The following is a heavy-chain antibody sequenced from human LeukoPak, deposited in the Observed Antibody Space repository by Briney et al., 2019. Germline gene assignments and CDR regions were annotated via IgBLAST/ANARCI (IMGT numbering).Heavy chain of an antibody. V-gene: IGHV4-38-2*02. CDR3: ARDYDSSGYCLDY. J-gene: IGHJ4*02. D-gene: IGHD3-22*01. CDR2: IYHSGST. Sequence: KPSETLSLTCTVSGYSISSGYYWGWIRPPPGKGLEWIGSIYHSGSTYYNPSLKSRVTISVDTSKDQFSLKLSSVTAADTAVYYCARDYDSSGYCLDYWGQGTLVTVSS. CDR1: GYSISSGYY.